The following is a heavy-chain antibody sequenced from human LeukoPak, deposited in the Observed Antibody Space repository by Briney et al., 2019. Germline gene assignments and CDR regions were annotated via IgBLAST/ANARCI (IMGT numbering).Heavy chain of an antibody. J-gene: IGHJ4*02. Sequence: KPSETLSLTCIVSGGSISGYYLSWIRQPPGKGLEWIAYIHHRGSTNYNPSLKSRVTISVDTSTNKFSLNLSSVTAADTAVYYCARAPGDLYESGGIDYWGQGTLVTVSS. CDR1: GGSISGYY. CDR2: IHHRGST. CDR3: ARAPGDLYESGGIDY. V-gene: IGHV4-59*01. D-gene: IGHD2-21*01.